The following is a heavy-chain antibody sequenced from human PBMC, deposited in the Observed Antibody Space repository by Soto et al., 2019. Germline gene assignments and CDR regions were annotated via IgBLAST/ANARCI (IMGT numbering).Heavy chain of an antibody. CDR2: ISWDGGST. D-gene: IGHD3-16*01. V-gene: IGHV3-43D*04. Sequence: GGSLRLSCAASGFTFDDYAMHWVRQAPGKGLEWVSLISWDGGSTYYADSVKGRFTISRDNSKNSLYPQMNSLRAEDTALYYCPKAPRLYNYGMDVWGQGTKVTVYS. CDR3: PKAPRLYNYGMDV. J-gene: IGHJ6*02. CDR1: GFTFDDYA.